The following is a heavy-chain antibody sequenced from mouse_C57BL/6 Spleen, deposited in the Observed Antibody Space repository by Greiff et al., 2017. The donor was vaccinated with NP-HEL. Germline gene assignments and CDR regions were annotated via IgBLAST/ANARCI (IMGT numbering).Heavy chain of an antibody. CDR1: GFSINSDCY. CDR2: TFYSGIT. J-gene: IGHJ2*01. V-gene: IGHV3-3*01. Sequence: EVQLQESGPSLVRPSQTLSLTCTVTGFSINSDCYWIWIRQFPGNKLEYIGYTFYSGITVYNPSLESRTYITRDTSKNQFSLKLSSVTIEDTATYYCEGDRYYYGSSRYYFDYWGQGTTLTVSS. D-gene: IGHD1-1*01. CDR3: EGDRYYYGSSRYYFDY.